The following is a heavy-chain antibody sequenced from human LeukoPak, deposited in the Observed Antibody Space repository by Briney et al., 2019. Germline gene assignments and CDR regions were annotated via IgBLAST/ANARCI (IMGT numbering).Heavy chain of an antibody. D-gene: IGHD3-10*01. CDR1: GYTFSSYD. Sequence: GASVKVSCKASGYTFSSYDINWVRQATGQGLEWMGWMNPKSGNTGFAQKFQGRVTMTRNTSISTAYMELSTLSFEDTAVYYCARTAQNYYGSGASMEFDYWGQGTLVTVSS. V-gene: IGHV1-8*01. J-gene: IGHJ4*02. CDR3: ARTAQNYYGSGASMEFDY. CDR2: MNPKSGNT.